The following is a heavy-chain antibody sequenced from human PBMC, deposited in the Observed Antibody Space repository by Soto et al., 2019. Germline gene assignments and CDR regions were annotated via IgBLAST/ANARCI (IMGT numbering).Heavy chain of an antibody. CDR2: IYYSGST. J-gene: IGHJ6*02. Sequence: QVQLQESGPGLVKTSETLSLTCTVSGGSISSYYWSWIRQPPGKGLEWIGYIYYSGSTNYNPSLKSRVTISVDTSKNQFSLKLSSVTAADTAVYYCARDHVGMDVWGQGTTVTVSS. CDR1: GGSISSYY. CDR3: ARDHVGMDV. V-gene: IGHV4-59*01.